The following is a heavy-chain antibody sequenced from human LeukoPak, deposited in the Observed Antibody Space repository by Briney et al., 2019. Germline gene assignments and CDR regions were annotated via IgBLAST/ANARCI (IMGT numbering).Heavy chain of an antibody. CDR2: IYYSGST. CDR1: GGSISSYY. CDR3: ARVQVGDITMVRGVIITPHGAFDI. J-gene: IGHJ3*02. Sequence: KASETLSLTCTVSGGSISSYYWSWIRQPPGKGLEWIGYIYYSGSTNYNPSLESRVTISVDTSKNQFSLKLSSVTAADTAVYYCARVQVGDITMVRGVIITPHGAFDIWGQGTMVTVSS. V-gene: IGHV4-59*01. D-gene: IGHD3-10*01.